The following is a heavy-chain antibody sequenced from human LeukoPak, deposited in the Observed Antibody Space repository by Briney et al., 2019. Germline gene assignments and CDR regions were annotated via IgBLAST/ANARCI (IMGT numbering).Heavy chain of an antibody. CDR1: GFTFSSYW. D-gene: IGHD3-22*01. J-gene: IGHJ4*02. V-gene: IGHV3-74*01. CDR3: ARDPPTYYYDSSGYFDY. CDR2: INSDGSST. Sequence: QPGGSLRLSCAASGFTFSSYWMQWVRQAPGKGLVWVSRINSDGSSTSYADSVKGRFTISRDNAKNTLYLQMNSLRAEDTAVYYCARDPPTYYYDSSGYFDYWGQGTLVTVSS.